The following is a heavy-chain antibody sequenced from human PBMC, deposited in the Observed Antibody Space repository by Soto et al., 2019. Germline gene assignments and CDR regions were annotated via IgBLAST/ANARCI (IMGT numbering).Heavy chain of an antibody. CDR3: ARDVLWFGEPSSHFDY. CDR1: GGSISSGGYY. J-gene: IGHJ4*02. Sequence: SETLSLTCTVSGGSISSGGYYWSWIRQHPGKGLEWIGYIYYSGSTYYNPSLKSRVTISVDTSKNQFSLKLSSVTAADTAVYYCARDVLWFGEPSSHFDYWGQGTLVTVSS. D-gene: IGHD3-10*01. V-gene: IGHV4-31*03. CDR2: IYYSGST.